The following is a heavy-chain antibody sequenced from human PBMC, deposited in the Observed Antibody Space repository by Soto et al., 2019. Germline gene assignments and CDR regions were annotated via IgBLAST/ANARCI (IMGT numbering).Heavy chain of an antibody. Sequence: EVQLLESGGGLVQPGGSLRLSCAASGFTFSSYAMSWVRQAPGKGLEWVSAISGSGGSTYYADSVKGRFTISRDNSKNTLYLQMNGLRAEDTAVYYCAKDHRVGGDRPLFDYWGQGTLVTVSS. CDR3: AKDHRVGGDRPLFDY. D-gene: IGHD3-10*01. V-gene: IGHV3-23*01. J-gene: IGHJ4*02. CDR1: GFTFSSYA. CDR2: ISGSGGST.